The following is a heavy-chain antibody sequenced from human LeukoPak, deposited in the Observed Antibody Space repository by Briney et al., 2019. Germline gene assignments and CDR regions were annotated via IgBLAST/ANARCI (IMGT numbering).Heavy chain of an antibody. V-gene: IGHV1-8*01. CDR2: MNPNRGNT. J-gene: IGHJ5*02. Sequence: ASVKVSCKASGYTFTSYDINWVRQATGQGLEWMGWMNPNRGNTGYAQKLQGRVTMTRNTSISTAYMELSSLRSEDTAVYYCAIVPAATGDWFDPWGQGTLVTVSS. CDR1: GYTFTSYD. CDR3: AIVPAATGDWFDP. D-gene: IGHD2-2*01.